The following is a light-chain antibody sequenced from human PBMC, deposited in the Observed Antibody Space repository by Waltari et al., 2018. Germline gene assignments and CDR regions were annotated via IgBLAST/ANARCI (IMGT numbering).Light chain of an antibody. CDR1: QRIISW. V-gene: IGKV1-5*03. Sequence: DIQMTQSPSTLAASVGDRVTITCRASQRIISWVPWYQQKPGKAPKLLIYKATSLESGVPSRFSGGGSGTEFPLTSSSLQPDDVATYYCQQYNSYWTFGQGTKVEIK. J-gene: IGKJ1*01. CDR3: QQYNSYWT. CDR2: KAT.